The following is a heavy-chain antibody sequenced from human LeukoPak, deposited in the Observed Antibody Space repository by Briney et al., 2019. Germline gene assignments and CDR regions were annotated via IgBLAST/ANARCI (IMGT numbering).Heavy chain of an antibody. J-gene: IGHJ4*02. CDR1: AASITYFL. Sequence: PSETLSLTCTFPAASITYFLWSWIRQPPGRGPEWIGYVFHTGSTNYNPSLKSRVTISLDTSNNHFSLKLTSLSAADTAVYYCATGQYLYGSEHWGPGKLVTVSS. D-gene: IGHD3-10*01. CDR3: ATGQYLYGSEH. CDR2: VFHTGST. V-gene: IGHV4-59*01.